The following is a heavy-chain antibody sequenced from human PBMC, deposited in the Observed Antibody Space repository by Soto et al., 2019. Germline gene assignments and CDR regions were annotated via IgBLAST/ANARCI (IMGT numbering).Heavy chain of an antibody. CDR1: VFSLSTSGMC. J-gene: IGHJ4*02. CDR3: AGIGYCSSASCGYFDY. Sequence: SGPTLVNRTQTLTLTCTFSVFSLSTSGMCVSWIRQPPGKALEWLARIDWDDDKYYSTSLKTRLTISKDTSTNQVVLTMTNMDPVDTATYYCAGIGYCSSASCGYFDYWGQGTLVTVSS. V-gene: IGHV2-70*11. D-gene: IGHD2-2*03. CDR2: IDWDDDK.